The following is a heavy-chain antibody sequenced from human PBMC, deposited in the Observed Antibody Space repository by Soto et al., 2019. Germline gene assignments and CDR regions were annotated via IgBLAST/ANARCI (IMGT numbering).Heavy chain of an antibody. J-gene: IGHJ4*02. CDR3: ARGVGDYYDSSGYLES. CDR2: IWFDGSNK. CDR1: GFTFSSYG. V-gene: IGHV3-33*01. Sequence: QVQLVESGGGVVQPGRSLRLSCAASGFTFSSYGMHWVRQAPGKGLEWVAVIWFDGSNKYYADSVKGRFTISRDNSRNTLYLQMNSRRAEDTAVYYCARGVGDYYDSSGYLESWGQGTLVTVSS. D-gene: IGHD3-22*01.